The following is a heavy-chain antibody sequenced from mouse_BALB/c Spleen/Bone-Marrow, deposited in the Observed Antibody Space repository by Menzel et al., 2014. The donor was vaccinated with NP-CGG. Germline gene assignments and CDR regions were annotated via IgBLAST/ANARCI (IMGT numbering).Heavy chain of an antibody. CDR3: ARELGHYAMDY. CDR2: IWGDGST. D-gene: IGHD4-1*01. Sequence: VQRVESGPDLVAPSQSLSITCTVSGFSLTGYGVNWVRQPPGKGLEWLGMIWGDGSTDYNSALKSRLSISKDNSKSQVFLKMNSLQTDDTARYYCARELGHYAMDYWGQGTSVTVSS. CDR1: GFSLTGYG. J-gene: IGHJ4*01. V-gene: IGHV2-6-7*01.